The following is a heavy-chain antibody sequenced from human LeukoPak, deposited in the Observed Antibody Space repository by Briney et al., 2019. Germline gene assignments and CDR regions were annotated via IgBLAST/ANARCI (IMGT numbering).Heavy chain of an antibody. CDR1: GFTFSSYS. Sequence: GGSLRLSCVASGFTFSSYSMNWVRQAPGKGLEWVSSISSSSSYIKYADSVKGRFTISRDNAKNSLYLQMNSLRAEDTAIYYCARVGSTVAAGTPDYWGQGTLVTVSS. V-gene: IGHV3-21*01. J-gene: IGHJ4*02. CDR2: ISSSSSYI. CDR3: ARVGSTVAAGTPDY. D-gene: IGHD6-13*01.